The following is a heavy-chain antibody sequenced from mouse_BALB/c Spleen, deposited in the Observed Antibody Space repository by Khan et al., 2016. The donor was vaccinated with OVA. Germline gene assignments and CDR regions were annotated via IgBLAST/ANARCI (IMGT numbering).Heavy chain of an antibody. J-gene: IGHJ4*01. CDR2: IWGGGST. V-gene: IGHV2-6-5*01. CDR1: GFSLTDYG. CDR3: ANGVWSDYYALDY. Sequence: QVQLKESGPGLVAPSQSLSITCTVSGFSLTDYGVRWIRQPPGKGLEWLGVIWGGGSTYYNSALKSRLSISKDNSKSQVFLKMSSLQTDDTAMYYSANGVWSDYYALDYWGQGTTVTVSS.